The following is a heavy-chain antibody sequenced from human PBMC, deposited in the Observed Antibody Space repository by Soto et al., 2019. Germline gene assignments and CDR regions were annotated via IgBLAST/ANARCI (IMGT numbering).Heavy chain of an antibody. CDR2: IIPILGIA. CDR3: ARALIGGWLNPDAFDI. Sequence: QVQLVQSGAEVKKPGSSVKVSCKASGGTFSSYTISWVRQAPGQGLEWMGRIIPILGIANYAQKFQGRVTITADKSTSTAYMELSSLRSEDTAVYYCARALIGGWLNPDAFDIWGQGTMVTVSS. CDR1: GGTFSSYT. V-gene: IGHV1-69*02. J-gene: IGHJ3*02. D-gene: IGHD6-19*01.